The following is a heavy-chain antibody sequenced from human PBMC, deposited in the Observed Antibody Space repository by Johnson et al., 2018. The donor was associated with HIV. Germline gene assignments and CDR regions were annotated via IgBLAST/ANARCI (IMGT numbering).Heavy chain of an antibody. CDR1: GFIFDDYG. D-gene: IGHD6-6*01. CDR3: ANGGAARPGAFDI. CDR2: SNWNGGSI. J-gene: IGHJ3*02. V-gene: IGHV3-20*04. Sequence: VQLVESGGGVVRPGGSLRLSCAASGFIFDDYGMNWVRQAPGEGLEWVSGSNWNGGSIGYADSVKGRFTISRDNAKNSLYLQMNSLRDEDTAVYYCANGGAARPGAFDIWGQGTMVTVSS.